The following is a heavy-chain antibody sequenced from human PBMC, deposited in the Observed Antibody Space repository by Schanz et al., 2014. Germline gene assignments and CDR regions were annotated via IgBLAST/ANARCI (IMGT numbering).Heavy chain of an antibody. D-gene: IGHD6-13*01. CDR3: AREQIMAAAGLVDY. V-gene: IGHV3-11*05. Sequence: QVQLVESGGGLVKPGGSLRLSCAASGFTFIDYSMSWFRRAPGKGLEWVSYISGTTTSTNYADSVKARFTISRDNAKNSLYLQMNSLRAEDTAVYYCAREQIMAAAGLVDYWGHGTLVTVSS. CDR1: GFTFIDYS. J-gene: IGHJ4*01. CDR2: ISGTTTST.